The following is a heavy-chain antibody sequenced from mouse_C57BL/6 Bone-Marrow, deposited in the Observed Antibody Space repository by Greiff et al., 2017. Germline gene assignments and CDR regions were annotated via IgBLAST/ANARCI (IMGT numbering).Heavy chain of an antibody. D-gene: IGHD1-1*01. J-gene: IGHJ1*03. CDR3: ARTFITTVVATRYFDV. CDR1: DSEVFPIAY. CDR2: ILPSIGRT. Sequence: QVQLQQSGSELRSPGSSVKLSCKDFDSEVFPIAYMSWVRQKPGHGFEWIGGILPSIGRTIYGEKFEDKATLDADTLSNTAYLELNSLTSEDSAIYYCARTFITTVVATRYFDVWGTGTTVTVSS. V-gene: IGHV15-2*01.